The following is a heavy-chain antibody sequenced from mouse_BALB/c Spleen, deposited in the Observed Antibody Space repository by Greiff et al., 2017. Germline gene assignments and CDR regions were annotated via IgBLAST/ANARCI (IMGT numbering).Heavy chain of an antibody. CDR3: ARHEGGSSYYAMDY. CDR2: ISNGGGST. Sequence: EVQRVESGGGLVQPGGSLKLSCAASGFTFSSYTMSWVRQTPEKRLEWVAYISNGGGSTYYPDTVKGRFTISRDNAKNTLYLQMSSLKSEDTAMYYCARHEGGSSYYAMDYWGQGTSVTVSS. V-gene: IGHV5-12-2*01. D-gene: IGHD1-1*01. CDR1: GFTFSSYT. J-gene: IGHJ4*01.